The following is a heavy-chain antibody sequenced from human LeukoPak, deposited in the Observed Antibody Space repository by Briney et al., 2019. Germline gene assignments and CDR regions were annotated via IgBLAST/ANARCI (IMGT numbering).Heavy chain of an antibody. V-gene: IGHV1-2*04. J-gene: IGHJ6*02. Sequence: ASVKVPCKASGFTFTGYYMHWVRQAPGQGLEWMGWINPNSGGTNYAQKFQGWVTMTRDTSISTAYMELSRLRSDDTAVYYCARENVRDGYNGVYYYYGMDVWGQGTTVTVSS. D-gene: IGHD5-24*01. CDR1: GFTFTGYY. CDR2: INPNSGGT. CDR3: ARENVRDGYNGVYYYYGMDV.